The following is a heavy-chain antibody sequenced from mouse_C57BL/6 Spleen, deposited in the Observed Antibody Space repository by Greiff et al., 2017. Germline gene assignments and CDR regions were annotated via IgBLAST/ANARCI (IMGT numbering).Heavy chain of an antibody. D-gene: IGHD1-1*01. J-gene: IGHJ4*01. Sequence: QVQLQQPGAELVMPGASVKLSCKASGYTFTSYWMHWVKQRPGQGLEWFGEIDPSDSYPNYTQKFKGKATLTVDKSSSTAYMLLSSLTSEDSAVYYCARGTTVVARYAMDYWGQGTSVTVSS. CDR1: GYTFTSYW. CDR3: ARGTTVVARYAMDY. V-gene: IGHV1-69*01. CDR2: IDPSDSYP.